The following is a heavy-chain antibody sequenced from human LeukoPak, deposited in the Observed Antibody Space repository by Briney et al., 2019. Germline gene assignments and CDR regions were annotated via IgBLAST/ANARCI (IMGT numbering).Heavy chain of an antibody. D-gene: IGHD3-3*01. J-gene: IGHJ4*02. V-gene: IGHV3-21*01. Sequence: GGSLRLSCAASGFTFSSYSMNWVRQAPGKGLEWVSSISSSSSYIYYADSVKGRVTISRDNAKNSLYLQMNSLRAEDTAVYYCARDGGGRSFDYWGQGTLVTVSS. CDR1: GFTFSSYS. CDR2: ISSSSSYI. CDR3: ARDGGGRSFDY.